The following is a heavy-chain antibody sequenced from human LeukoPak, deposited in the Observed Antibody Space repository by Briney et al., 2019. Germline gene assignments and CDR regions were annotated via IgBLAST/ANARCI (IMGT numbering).Heavy chain of an antibody. CDR2: IYYSGST. CDR3: ARDSTVGDYESGYFDY. Sequence: TLSLTCTVSGGSISSGGYYRSWIRQHPGKGLEWIGYIYYSGSTYYNPSLKSRVTISVDTSKNQFSLKLSPVTAADTAVYYCARDSTVGDYESGYFDYWGQGTLVTVSS. V-gene: IGHV4-31*03. J-gene: IGHJ4*02. CDR1: GGSISSGGYY. D-gene: IGHD4-17*01.